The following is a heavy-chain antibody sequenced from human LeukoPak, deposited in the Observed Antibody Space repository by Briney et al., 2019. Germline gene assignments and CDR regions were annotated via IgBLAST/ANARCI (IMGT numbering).Heavy chain of an antibody. D-gene: IGHD3-3*01. V-gene: IGHV1-18*01. CDR1: GYTFTSYG. Sequence: ASVKVSCKASGYTFTSYGISWVRQAPGQGLEWMGWISAYNSNTNYAQKFQGKVTMTTDTSTSTAYMELRSLRSDDTAVYYCARDPSYDVWSGHYIGTYGMDVWGQGTTVTVSS. J-gene: IGHJ6*02. CDR2: ISAYNSNT. CDR3: ARDPSYDVWSGHYIGTYGMDV.